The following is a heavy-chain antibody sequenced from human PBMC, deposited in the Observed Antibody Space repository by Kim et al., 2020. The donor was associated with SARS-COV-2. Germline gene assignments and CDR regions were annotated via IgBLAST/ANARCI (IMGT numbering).Heavy chain of an antibody. CDR2: IVVGSGNT. Sequence: SVKVSCKASGFTFTSSAMQWVRQARGQRLEWIGWIVVGSGNTNYAQKFQERVTITRDMSTSTAYMELSSLRSEDTAVYYCAAVDYYDSSGYDYWGQGTLVTVSS. V-gene: IGHV1-58*02. CDR1: GFTFTSSA. J-gene: IGHJ4*02. CDR3: AAVDYYDSSGYDY. D-gene: IGHD3-22*01.